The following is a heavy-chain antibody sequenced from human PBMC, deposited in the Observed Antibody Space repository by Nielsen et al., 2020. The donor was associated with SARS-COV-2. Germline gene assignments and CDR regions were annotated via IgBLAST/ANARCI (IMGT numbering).Heavy chain of an antibody. Sequence: LSLTCAASGFTFDDYGMSWVRQAPGKGLEWVSGISWNSGSIGYADSVKGRFTISRDNAKNSLYLQMNSLRAEDTALYYCATSLYSSSDAGTYYYYYGMDVWGQGTTVTVSS. V-gene: IGHV3-9*01. D-gene: IGHD6-6*01. CDR1: GFTFDDYG. CDR2: ISWNSGSI. J-gene: IGHJ6*02. CDR3: ATSLYSSSDAGTYYYYYGMDV.